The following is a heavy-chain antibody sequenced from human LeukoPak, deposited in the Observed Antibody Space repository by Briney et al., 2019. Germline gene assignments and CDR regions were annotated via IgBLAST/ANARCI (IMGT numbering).Heavy chain of an antibody. J-gene: IGHJ4*02. V-gene: IGHV4-59*12. CDR2: IYHSGST. Sequence: SETLSLTCTVSGGSISSYYWSWIRQPPGKGLEWIGYIYHSGSTYYNPSLKSRVTISVDRSKNQFSLKLSSVTAADTAVYYCARGDYDSSGYYFDYWGQGTLVTDSS. CDR3: ARGDYDSSGYYFDY. D-gene: IGHD3-22*01. CDR1: GGSISSYY.